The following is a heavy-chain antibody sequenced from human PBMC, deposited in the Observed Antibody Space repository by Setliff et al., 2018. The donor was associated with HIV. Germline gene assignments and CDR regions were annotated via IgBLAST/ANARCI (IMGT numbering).Heavy chain of an antibody. CDR2: IGTLGDP. J-gene: IGHJ4*02. Sequence: PGGSLRLSCEASGFTFRSFDMHWVRQAPGKGLEWVSAIGTLGDPYYPVSAKGRFTISRENAKNAFYLQINSLGAGDTAVYFCARAGRRHYYGSGSYAVLDYWGQGIMVTV. CDR1: GFTFRSFD. CDR3: ARAGRRHYYGSGSYAVLDY. V-gene: IGHV3-13*05. D-gene: IGHD3-10*01.